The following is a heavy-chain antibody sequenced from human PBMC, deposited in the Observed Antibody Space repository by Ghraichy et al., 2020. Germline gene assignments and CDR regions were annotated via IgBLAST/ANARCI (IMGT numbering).Heavy chain of an antibody. D-gene: IGHD3-10*01. CDR1: GFTFSSYG. V-gene: IGHV3-33*01. Sequence: GGSLRLSCAASGFTFSSYGMHWVRQAPGKGLEWVAVIWYDGSNKYYADSVKGRFTISRDNSKNTLYLQMNSLRAEDTAGYYCARGIRGSGYYFDYWGQGTLVTVSS. CDR2: IWYDGSNK. CDR3: ARGIRGSGYYFDY. J-gene: IGHJ4*02.